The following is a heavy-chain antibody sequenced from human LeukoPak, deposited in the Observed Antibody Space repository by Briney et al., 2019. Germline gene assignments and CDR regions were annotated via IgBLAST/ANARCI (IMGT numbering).Heavy chain of an antibody. J-gene: IGHJ1*01. CDR3: ASTGYYGVAEYFQH. Sequence: ASQTLSLTCTVSGGSISSGSYYWSWIRQPAGKGLEWIGRIYTSGSTNYNPSLKSRVTISVDTSKNQFSLKLSSVTAADTAVYYCASTGYYGVAEYFQHWGQGTLVTVFS. CDR2: IYTSGST. V-gene: IGHV4-61*02. D-gene: IGHD3-10*01. CDR1: GGSISSGSYY.